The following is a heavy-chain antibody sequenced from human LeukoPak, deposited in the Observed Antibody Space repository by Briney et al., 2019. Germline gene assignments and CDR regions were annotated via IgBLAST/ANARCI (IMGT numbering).Heavy chain of an antibody. D-gene: IGHD6-6*01. Sequence: SETLSLTCTVSGGSISSSSYYWGWIRQPPGKGLKWIGGIYCSGSTYYNPSLKSRVTISVDTSKNQFSLKLSSVTAADTAVYYCARVARLLQFDYWGQGTLVTVSS. V-gene: IGHV4-39*07. CDR3: ARVARLLQFDY. CDR1: GGSISSSSYY. J-gene: IGHJ4*02. CDR2: IYCSGST.